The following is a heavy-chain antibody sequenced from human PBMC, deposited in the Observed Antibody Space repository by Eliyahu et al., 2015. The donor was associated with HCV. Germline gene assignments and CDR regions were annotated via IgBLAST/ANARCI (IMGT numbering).Heavy chain of an antibody. V-gene: IGHV4-4*07. J-gene: IGHJ3*01. CDR3: ARVDRESSGWYGPFDL. Sequence: QVQLQESGPGLVKPSETLSXTCTXXGGSIXNYYWSWIRQSAGKGLEWIGRXYSSGSSNYNPSLKSRVTMSVDTPKNQLSLRLSDVTAADTALYYCARVDRESSGWYGPFDLWGQGTMVTVSS. CDR1: GGSIXNYY. D-gene: IGHD6-19*01. CDR2: XYSSGSS.